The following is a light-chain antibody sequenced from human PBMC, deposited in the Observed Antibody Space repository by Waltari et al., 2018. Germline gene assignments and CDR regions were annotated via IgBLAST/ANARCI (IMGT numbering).Light chain of an antibody. CDR1: QSVSSN. Sequence: EIVMTQSPATLSVSPGERATLSCRASQSVSSNLAWYQQKPGQAPRLLIYGASTSATCIPARFSGSGSGTEFTLTISSLQSEDFAVYYCQQYNNWPPTFGQGTKVEIK. V-gene: IGKV3-15*01. CDR3: QQYNNWPPT. CDR2: GAS. J-gene: IGKJ1*01.